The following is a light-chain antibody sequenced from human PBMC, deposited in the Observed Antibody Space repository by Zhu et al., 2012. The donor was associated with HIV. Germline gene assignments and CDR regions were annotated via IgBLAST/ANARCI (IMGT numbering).Light chain of an antibody. CDR1: QSVYKW. CDR3: QQYYTPSYT. V-gene: IGKV1-5*03. Sequence: DIQMTQSPSTLSASVGDRVTITCRASQSVYKWLAWYQQKPEKAPKLLIYEASSLETGVPSRFSGSGSGIEFTLTISSLQPDDFATYSCQQYYTPSYTFGQGTKLQIK. J-gene: IGKJ2*01. CDR2: EAS.